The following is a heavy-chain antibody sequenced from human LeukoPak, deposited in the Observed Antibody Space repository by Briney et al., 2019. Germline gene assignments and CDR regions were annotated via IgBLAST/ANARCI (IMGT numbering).Heavy chain of an antibody. CDR3: ARASEDYYDSSGYLDPDAFDI. CDR2: MNPNSGNT. J-gene: IGHJ3*02. Sequence: ASVKVSCKASGYTFTSYDINWVRQATGQGLEWMGWMNPNSGNTGYAQKFQGRVTITRNTSISTAYIELSSLRSEDTAVYYCARASEDYYDSSGYLDPDAFDIWGQGTTVTVSS. CDR1: GYTFTSYD. V-gene: IGHV1-8*03. D-gene: IGHD3-22*01.